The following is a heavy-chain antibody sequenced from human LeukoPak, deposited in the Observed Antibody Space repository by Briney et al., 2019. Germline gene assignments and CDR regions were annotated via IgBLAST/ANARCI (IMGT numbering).Heavy chain of an antibody. Sequence: PGGSLRLSCAASGFTFSNYRMNWVRHAPGTGLEWVSSISMSSSYIFYADSVQGRFSISRDDARNSLYLHMHSLRAEDTAVYYCARGDAYYFDYWGQGTLVTVSS. V-gene: IGHV3-21*01. CDR1: GFTFSNYR. J-gene: IGHJ4*02. CDR2: ISMSSSYI. CDR3: ARGDAYYFDY.